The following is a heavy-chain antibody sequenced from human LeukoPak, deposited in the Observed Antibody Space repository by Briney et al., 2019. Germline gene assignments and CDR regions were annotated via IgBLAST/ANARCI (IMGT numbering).Heavy chain of an antibody. CDR2: IYYSGST. V-gene: IGHV4-38-2*02. Sequence: SETLSLTCTVSGYSISSGYYWGWIRQPPGKGLEWIGSIYYSGSTYYNPSLKSRVTISVDTSKNQFSLKLSSVTAADTAVYYCARLEKTLGPFDYWGQGTLVTVSS. CDR3: ARLEKTLGPFDY. J-gene: IGHJ4*02. CDR1: GYSISSGYY.